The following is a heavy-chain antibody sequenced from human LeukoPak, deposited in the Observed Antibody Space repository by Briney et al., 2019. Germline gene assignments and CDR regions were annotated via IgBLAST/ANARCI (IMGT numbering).Heavy chain of an antibody. J-gene: IGHJ4*02. CDR1: GYTFTSYA. Sequence: ASVEVSCKASGYTFTSYAMHWVRQAPGQRLEWMGWINAGNGNTKYSQKFQGRVTITRDTSASTAYMELSSLRSEDTAVYYCARDPLPGGSLPFDYWGQGTLVTVSS. CDR2: INAGNGNT. CDR3: ARDPLPGGSLPFDY. V-gene: IGHV1-3*01. D-gene: IGHD1-26*01.